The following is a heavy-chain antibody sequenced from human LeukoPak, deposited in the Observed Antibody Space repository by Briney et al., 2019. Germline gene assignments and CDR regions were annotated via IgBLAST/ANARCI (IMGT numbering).Heavy chain of an antibody. CDR1: GFTFSSYA. D-gene: IGHD2-21*02. CDR3: AKGRTVIVVVTATDY. Sequence: GGSLRLSCAASGFTFSSYAMSWVRQAPGKGLEWVSAISGSGGSTYYADSVKGRFTISRDNSKNTLYLQMNSLRAEDTAVYYCAKGRTVIVVVTATDYWGQGTLVTVSS. CDR2: ISGSGGST. V-gene: IGHV3-23*01. J-gene: IGHJ4*02.